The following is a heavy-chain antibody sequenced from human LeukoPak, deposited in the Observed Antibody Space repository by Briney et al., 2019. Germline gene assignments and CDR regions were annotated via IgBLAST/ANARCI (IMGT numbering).Heavy chain of an antibody. CDR2: IDWNGGST. J-gene: IGHJ4*02. Sequence: GGSLRLSCAASGFTFYDYGMSWVRQAPGKGLEWVSGIDWNGGSTGYADSVKGRFTISRDNAKNSLYLQMNSLRAEDTALYYCARDYFGSPSALDYWGQGTLVTVSS. V-gene: IGHV3-20*04. CDR3: ARDYFGSPSALDY. D-gene: IGHD1-26*01. CDR1: GFTFYDYG.